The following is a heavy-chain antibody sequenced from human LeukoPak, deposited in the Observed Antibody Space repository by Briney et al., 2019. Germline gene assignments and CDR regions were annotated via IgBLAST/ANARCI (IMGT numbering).Heavy chain of an antibody. CDR3: ARDRGSYYEDGYFDY. CDR1: GFTFSSYA. V-gene: IGHV3-30*01. CDR2: ISYDGSNK. J-gene: IGHJ4*02. D-gene: IGHD1-26*01. Sequence: GGSLRLSCVASGFTFSSYAMHWVRQAPGKGLEWVAVISYDGSNKYYADSVKGRFTISRDNSKNTLYLQMNSLRAEDTAVYYCARDRGSYYEDGYFDYWGQGTLVTVSS.